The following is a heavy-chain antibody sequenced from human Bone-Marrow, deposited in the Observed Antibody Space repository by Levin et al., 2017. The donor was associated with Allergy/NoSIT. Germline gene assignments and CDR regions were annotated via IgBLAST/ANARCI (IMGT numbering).Heavy chain of an antibody. CDR1: GASISVGGYF. V-gene: IGHV4-31*03. Sequence: PSETLSLTCSVSGASISVGGYFWSWIRHHPGKGLEWIGYIHYSGPTYYNPSLKSRLSISVDTSKNQFSLKLSSVTAADTAVYYCARDGVLCSSTSCYRGGNDHWGPGTLVTVSS. D-gene: IGHD2-2*02. CDR3: ARDGVLCSSTSCYRGGNDH. J-gene: IGHJ4*02. CDR2: IHYSGPT.